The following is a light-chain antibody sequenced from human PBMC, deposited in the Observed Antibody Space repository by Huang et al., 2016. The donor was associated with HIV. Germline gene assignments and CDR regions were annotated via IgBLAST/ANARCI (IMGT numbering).Light chain of an antibody. J-gene: IGKJ2*01. CDR2: SAS. CDR1: QSVGSV. Sequence: EIVLTQSPATLSVSPGERATLSCRASQSVGSVLAWYQHRPGQAPRLLIYSASTRATGIPDRFSGSGYGTDFILTVSSLQSEDFALYYCQQYRDWPPYTFGQGTKLEIK. CDR3: QQYRDWPPYT. V-gene: IGKV3-15*01.